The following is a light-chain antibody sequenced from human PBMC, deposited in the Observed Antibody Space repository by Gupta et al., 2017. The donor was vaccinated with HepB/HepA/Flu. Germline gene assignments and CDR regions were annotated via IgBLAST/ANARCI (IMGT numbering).Light chain of an antibody. V-gene: IGKV1-5*03. CDR2: RAS. J-gene: IGKJ4*01. CDR3: QQYDDYPLT. Sequence: IQVTQSPSTLSASVGYRDIILCRASQGISTWLAWYQQKPGKAPKFLIYRASTLESGVPSRFSGSGSGTEFTLTISSLQPDDFATYYCQQYDDYPLTFGGGTRVEI. CDR1: QGISTW.